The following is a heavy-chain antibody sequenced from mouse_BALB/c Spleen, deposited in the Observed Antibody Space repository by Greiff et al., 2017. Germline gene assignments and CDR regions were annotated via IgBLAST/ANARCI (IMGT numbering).Heavy chain of an antibody. CDR1: GFTFSDYY. J-gene: IGHJ4*01. CDR3: AREGYGSSFYYAMDY. V-gene: IGHV5-4*02. D-gene: IGHD1-1*01. CDR2: ISDGGSYT. Sequence: EVHLVESGGGLVKPGGSLKLSCAASGFTFSDYYMYWVRQTPEKRLEWVATISDGGSYTYYPDSVKGRFTISRDNAKNNLYLQMSSLKSEDTAMYYCAREGYGSSFYYAMDYWGQGTSVTVSS.